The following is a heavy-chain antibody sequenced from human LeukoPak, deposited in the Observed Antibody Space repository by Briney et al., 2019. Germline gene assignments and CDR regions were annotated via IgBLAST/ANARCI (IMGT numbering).Heavy chain of an antibody. D-gene: IGHD2-15*01. CDR1: GGSFSGYY. Sequence: KASETLSLTCAVYGGSFSGYYWSWIRQPPGKGLEWIGEINHSGSTNYNPSLKSRVTISVDTSKNQFSLKLSSVTAADTAVYYCARGTLGYCSGGSCYEGMDVWGRGTTVTVSS. V-gene: IGHV4-34*01. CDR3: ARGTLGYCSGGSCYEGMDV. J-gene: IGHJ6*02. CDR2: INHSGST.